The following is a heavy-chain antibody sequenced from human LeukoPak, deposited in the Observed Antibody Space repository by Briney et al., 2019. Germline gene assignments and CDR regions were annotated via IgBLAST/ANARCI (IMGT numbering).Heavy chain of an antibody. Sequence: GGSLRLSCAASGFTFSSYAMSWFRQAPAKGLEWVSAISGGGGSTYYADSVRGRFTISRDNSKNTLYLQMNSLRAEDTAVYYCAKEGFRYHYYMDVWGKGTTVTVSS. J-gene: IGHJ6*03. CDR2: ISGGGGST. CDR1: GFTFSSYA. CDR3: AKEGFRYHYYMDV. V-gene: IGHV3-23*01. D-gene: IGHD1-14*01.